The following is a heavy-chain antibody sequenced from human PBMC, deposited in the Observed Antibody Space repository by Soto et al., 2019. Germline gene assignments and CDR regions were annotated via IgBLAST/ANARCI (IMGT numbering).Heavy chain of an antibody. Sequence: EVQLVESGGGLVKPGGSLRLSCAASGFTFSNAWMSWVRQAPGKGLEWVGRIKSKTDGGTTDYAAPVKGRFTISRDDSKNTLYLQMNSLKTEDTAVYYCTTTIVGAVTGFDYWGQGTLVTVSS. J-gene: IGHJ4*02. CDR3: TTTIVGAVTGFDY. D-gene: IGHD1-26*01. V-gene: IGHV3-15*01. CDR2: IKSKTDGGTT. CDR1: GFTFSNAW.